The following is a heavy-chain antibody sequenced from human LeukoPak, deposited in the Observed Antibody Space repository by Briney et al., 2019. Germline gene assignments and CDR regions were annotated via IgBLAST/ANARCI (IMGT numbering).Heavy chain of an antibody. CDR2: INPNSGGT. V-gene: IGHV1-2*02. Sequence: ASVKVSCKASGYTFTGYYMHWVRQAPGQGLERMGWINPNSGGTNYAQKFQGRVTMTRDTSISTAYMELSRLRSDDTAVYYCARGGYSYGFLLGQLGMYYFDYWGQGTLVTVSS. D-gene: IGHD5-18*01. CDR3: ARGGYSYGFLLGQLGMYYFDY. CDR1: GYTFTGYY. J-gene: IGHJ4*02.